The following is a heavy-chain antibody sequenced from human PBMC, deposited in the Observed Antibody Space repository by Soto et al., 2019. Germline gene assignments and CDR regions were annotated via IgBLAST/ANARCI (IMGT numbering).Heavy chain of an antibody. V-gene: IGHV3-30*18. Sequence: GGSLRLSSAASGFTFFSYGMHWVRQSPGEGLEWVAVISYDGSNKYYGDSVKGRFTISRDNSKNTLYLQMNSLRADDTAVYYCAKDRAGDIYVAARSGLDYWGQGTLVTVSS. CDR1: GFTFFSYG. CDR2: ISYDGSNK. D-gene: IGHD3-3*01. J-gene: IGHJ4*02. CDR3: AKDRAGDIYVAARSGLDY.